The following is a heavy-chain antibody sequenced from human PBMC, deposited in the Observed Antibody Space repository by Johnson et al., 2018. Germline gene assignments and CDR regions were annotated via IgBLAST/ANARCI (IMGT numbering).Heavy chain of an antibody. Sequence: QVQLVQSGGGVVQPGRSLRLSCAASGFTFSSYGMHWVRQAPGKGLEWVAVIWYDGSNKYYADSVKGRFTISRDNSKNTLYLQMNSLRAEDTAVYYCAKDPQRWGDYYYYYMDVWGKGTTVTVSS. CDR1: GFTFSSYG. CDR2: IWYDGSNK. V-gene: IGHV3-33*06. CDR3: AKDPQRWGDYYYYYMDV. D-gene: IGHD1-26*01. J-gene: IGHJ6*03.